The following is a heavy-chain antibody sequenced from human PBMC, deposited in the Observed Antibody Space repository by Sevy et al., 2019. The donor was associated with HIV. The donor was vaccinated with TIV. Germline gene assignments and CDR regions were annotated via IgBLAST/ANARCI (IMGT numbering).Heavy chain of an antibody. CDR1: GFTFSSYS. CDR3: ARGNTAMVAYYFDY. CDR2: ISSSSSTI. J-gene: IGHJ4*02. D-gene: IGHD5-18*01. V-gene: IGHV3-48*02. Sequence: GGSLRLSCAASGFTFSSYSMNWVRQAPGKGLEWVSYISSSSSTIYYADSVKGRFTMSTDNAKNSLYLQMNSLRDEDTAVYYCARGNTAMVAYYFDYWGQGTLVTVSS.